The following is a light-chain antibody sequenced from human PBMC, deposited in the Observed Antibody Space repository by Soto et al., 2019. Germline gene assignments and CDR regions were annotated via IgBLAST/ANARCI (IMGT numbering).Light chain of an antibody. V-gene: IGKV3D-15*01. J-gene: IGKJ5*01. CDR2: GAS. CDR3: QQYNSWPIK. Sequence: IVMTHSPATLSVSPWESATLSFRSSQYINIDLAWYVQKPGQAPRRVIYGASTCGTDVPPRFTGSGSGTEFTLTISGLQSEDFAVYYCQQYNSWPIKFGQGTRLEIK. CDR1: QYINID.